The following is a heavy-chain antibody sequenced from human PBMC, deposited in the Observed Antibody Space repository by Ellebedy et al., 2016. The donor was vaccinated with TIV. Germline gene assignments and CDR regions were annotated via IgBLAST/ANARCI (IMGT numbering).Heavy chain of an antibody. D-gene: IGHD2-8*02. CDR1: GFTFSSFG. J-gene: IGHJ6*02. CDR2: IWYDGSEK. V-gene: IGHV3-33*01. Sequence: PGGSLRLSCAASGFTFSSFGMHWVRQAPGKGLEWVAVIWYDGSEKYYADSAKGRFIISRDNSKNTLYLQMDSLRVEDTAVYYCVRGGVSELYFYGMNVWGQGTTVTVSS. CDR3: VRGGVSELYFYGMNV.